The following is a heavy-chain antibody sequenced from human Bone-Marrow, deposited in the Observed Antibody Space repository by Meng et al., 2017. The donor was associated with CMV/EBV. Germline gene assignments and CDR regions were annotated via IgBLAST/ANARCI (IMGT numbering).Heavy chain of an antibody. D-gene: IGHD6-13*01. Sequence: ASVKVSCKTSGYTFTGYYLHWVRQAPGQGLEWMGWISSNSGDTNYAQKLQGRVTMTRDTSISTVYMELSRLRSDDTAVYYCATPHSSSWYYFDYWGQGTLVTVSS. CDR2: ISSNSGDT. CDR1: GYTFTGYY. J-gene: IGHJ4*02. V-gene: IGHV1-2*02. CDR3: ATPHSSSWYYFDY.